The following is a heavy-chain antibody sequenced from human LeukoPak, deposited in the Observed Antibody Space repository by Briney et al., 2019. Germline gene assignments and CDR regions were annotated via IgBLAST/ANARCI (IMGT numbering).Heavy chain of an antibody. CDR1: GFSFSSYE. D-gene: IGHD2-15*01. V-gene: IGHV3-48*03. Sequence: GGSLRLSCAASGFSFSSYEMNWVRQAPGKGLEWVSYISSSGSAIFYVDSVKGRFTISRDNAKNSLFLQMNSLRAEDTAFYYCASKGGFDDWGQGTLVTVSS. CDR3: ASKGGFDD. CDR2: ISSSGSAI. J-gene: IGHJ4*02.